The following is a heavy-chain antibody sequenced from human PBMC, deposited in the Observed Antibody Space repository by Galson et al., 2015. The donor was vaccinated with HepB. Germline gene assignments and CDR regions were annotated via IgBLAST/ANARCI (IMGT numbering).Heavy chain of an antibody. CDR3: ARGSEMSP. Sequence: SLRLPCAASGFTFSTYRMNWVRQAPGKGLEWVSHISSSSGMINYADSVKGRFTISRDNAQKSLYLQMNSLRDEGTAVYYCARGSEMSPWGQGTLVTVSS. J-gene: IGHJ4*02. D-gene: IGHD5-24*01. CDR1: GFTFSTYR. V-gene: IGHV3-48*02. CDR2: ISSSSGMI.